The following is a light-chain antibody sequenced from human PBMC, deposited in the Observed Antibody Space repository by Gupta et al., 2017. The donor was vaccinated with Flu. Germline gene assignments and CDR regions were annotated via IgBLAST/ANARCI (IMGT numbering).Light chain of an antibody. V-gene: IGLV1-47*01. CDR2: RND. J-gene: IGLJ3*02. CDR3: AAWDDSLRGRL. Sequence: QSVVTQPLSASETPGQGVTIACFGGSSNIGSNYVYWYHQLPGTAPKLLIYRNDQRPSGVPDRFSGSKSGTSASLAISGLRSEDEANYYCAAWDDSLRGRLFGGGTKLTVL. CDR1: SSNIGSNY.